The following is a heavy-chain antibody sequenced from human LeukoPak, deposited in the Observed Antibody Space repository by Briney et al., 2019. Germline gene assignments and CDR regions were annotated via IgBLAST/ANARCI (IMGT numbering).Heavy chain of an antibody. CDR2: IYGSGSA. V-gene: IGHV4-31*11. D-gene: IGHD2-15*01. CDR3: ARSQVSHTLDY. J-gene: IGHJ4*02. Sequence: SETLSLTCAVSGASISSGFYYWNWIRQHPGKGLEWIGYIYGSGSAYYNPSLKSRVTISLDTSENQVSLTLSSVTAADTAVYYCARSQVSHTLDYWGQGTLVTVSS. CDR1: GASISSGFYY.